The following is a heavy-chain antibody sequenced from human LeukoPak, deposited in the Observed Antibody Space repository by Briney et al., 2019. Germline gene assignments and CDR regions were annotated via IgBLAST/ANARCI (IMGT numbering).Heavy chain of an antibody. J-gene: IGHJ5*02. D-gene: IGHD5-12*01. V-gene: IGHV4-4*02. CDR2: IYHSGST. CDR1: GGSISSSNW. CDR3: ARDGYSGYDSGGWFDP. Sequence: TSGTLSLTCAVSGGSISSSNWWSWVRQPPGKGLEWIGEIYHSGSTNYNPSLKSRVTISVDKSKNQFSLKLSSVTAADTAVYYCARDGYSGYDSGGWFDPWGQGTLVTVSS.